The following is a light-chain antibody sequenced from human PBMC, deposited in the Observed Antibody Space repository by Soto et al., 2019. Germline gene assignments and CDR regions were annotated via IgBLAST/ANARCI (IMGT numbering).Light chain of an antibody. CDR2: KAS. J-gene: IGKJ4*01. CDR1: QSISTW. CDR3: QQYNSANLN. V-gene: IGKV1-5*03. Sequence: DIQMTQSPSTLSASVGDRVTITCRASQSISTWLAWYQQKPGKAPKLLIYKASSLESGVPSRFSGSGSGTEFTLTISSLQPDDFATYYCQQYNSANLNCGGGTKVDIK.